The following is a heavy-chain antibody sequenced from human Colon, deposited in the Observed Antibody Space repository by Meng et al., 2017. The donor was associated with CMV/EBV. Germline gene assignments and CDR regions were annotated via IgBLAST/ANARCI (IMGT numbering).Heavy chain of an antibody. V-gene: IGHV3-20*03. Sequence: ASGVVFDDLDISWVRLIPGKGVEWVSGAKWNGDKTGYADSVEGRFTVSRDNAKNSLYLQMDSLRDEDSGIYYCARETSAVPRMFDIWGQGTLVTVSS. CDR2: AKWNGDKT. D-gene: IGHD2-15*01. CDR1: GVVFDDLD. CDR3: ARETSAVPRMFDI. J-gene: IGHJ4*02.